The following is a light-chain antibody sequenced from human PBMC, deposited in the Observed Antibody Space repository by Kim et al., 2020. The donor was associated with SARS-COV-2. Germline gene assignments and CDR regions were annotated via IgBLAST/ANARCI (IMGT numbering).Light chain of an antibody. CDR2: YDS. V-gene: IGLV3-21*04. CDR1: NIGSKS. J-gene: IGLJ3*02. CDR3: QVWDSSSDHSWV. Sequence: PGNTARITCGGNNIGSKSVHWYQQKPGQAPVLVIYYDSDRPSGIPERFSGSNSGNTATLTISRVEAGDEADYYCQVWDSSSDHSWVFGGGTQLTVL.